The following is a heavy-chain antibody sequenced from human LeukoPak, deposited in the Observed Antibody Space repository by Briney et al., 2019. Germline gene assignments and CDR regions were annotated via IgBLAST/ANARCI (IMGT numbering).Heavy chain of an antibody. V-gene: IGHV4-34*01. CDR3: ARSHSRYMVRGVIDY. CDR1: GFTVSSNS. Sequence: GSLRLSCTVSGFTVSSNSMSWIRRPPGKGLEWIGEINHSGSTNYNPSLKSRVTISVDTSKNQFSLKLSSVTAADTAVYYCARSHSRYMVRGVIDYWGQGTLVTVSS. CDR2: INHSGST. J-gene: IGHJ4*02. D-gene: IGHD3-10*01.